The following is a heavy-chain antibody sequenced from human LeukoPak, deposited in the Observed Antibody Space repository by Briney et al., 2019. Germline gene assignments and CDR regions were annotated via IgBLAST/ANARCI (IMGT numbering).Heavy chain of an antibody. D-gene: IGHD3-3*01. Sequence: GGSLRLSCAASGFTFSSYAMNWVRQAPGKGLECVSAISGSGGSTYYADSVKGRFTISRDNSKNTLYLQMNSLRAEDTAVYYCAKGRAIFGVADYYYMDVWGKGTTVTVSS. CDR3: AKGRAIFGVADYYYMDV. J-gene: IGHJ6*03. CDR1: GFTFSSYA. V-gene: IGHV3-23*01. CDR2: ISGSGGST.